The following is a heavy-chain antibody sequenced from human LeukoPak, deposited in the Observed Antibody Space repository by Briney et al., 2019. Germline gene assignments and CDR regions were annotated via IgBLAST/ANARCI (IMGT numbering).Heavy chain of an antibody. CDR1: GFTFSSYA. D-gene: IGHD3-22*01. CDR2: ISSNGGST. V-gene: IGHV3-64*01. CDR3: ARAGGYYYDSSGYNFDY. Sequence: GGSLRFSCAASGFTFSSYAMHWVRQAPGKGLEYVSAISSNGGSTYYANSVKGRFTISRDNSKNTLYLQMGSLRAEDMAVYYCARAGGYYYDSSGYNFDYWGQGTLVTVSS. J-gene: IGHJ4*02.